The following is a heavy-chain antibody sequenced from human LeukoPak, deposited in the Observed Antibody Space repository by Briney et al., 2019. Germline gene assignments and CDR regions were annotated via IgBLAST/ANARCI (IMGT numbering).Heavy chain of an antibody. CDR3: ARVRGYDSRDLDD. J-gene: IGHJ4*02. CDR2: ISYDGSNK. Sequence: QPGRSLRLSCAASGFIFSSYGMHWVRQAPGKGLEWVAVISYDGSNKFYADSVKGRFTISRDNSENTLYLQMNSLRAEDTAVYYCARVRGYDSRDLDDWGQGTLVTVSS. D-gene: IGHD5-12*01. CDR1: GFIFSSYG. V-gene: IGHV3-30*03.